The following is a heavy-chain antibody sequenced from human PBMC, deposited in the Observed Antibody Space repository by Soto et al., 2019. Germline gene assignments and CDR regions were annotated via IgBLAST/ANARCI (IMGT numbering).Heavy chain of an antibody. D-gene: IGHD1-26*01. Sequence: QVQLVQSGAEVKKSGASVKVSCKASGYSFSDYFIQWVRQAPGQGLEWVAWINPKTAATNYAKKFQGRVSLTWDTSFSTAYMELIRLRTDDTAVYYCARIKWGLDYYNGMDVWGQGTTVIVSS. J-gene: IGHJ6*02. CDR3: ARIKWGLDYYNGMDV. V-gene: IGHV1-2*02. CDR1: GYSFSDYF. CDR2: INPKTAAT.